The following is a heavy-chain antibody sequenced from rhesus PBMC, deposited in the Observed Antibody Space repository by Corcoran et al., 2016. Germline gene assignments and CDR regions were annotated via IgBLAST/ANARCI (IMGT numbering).Heavy chain of an antibody. CDR2: INGNSGNT. J-gene: IGHJ4*01. D-gene: IGHD1-44*02. CDR1: GAAISSHW. V-gene: IGHV4-80*01. CDR3: ARESGEGY. Sequence: QVQLQESGPGLVKPSETLSLTCEVSGAAISSHWWSRVRQPPGMGLEWVGEINGNSGNTYYNPSLKSRLYISKDASKNQFSLKLSSVTAADTAVYYCARESGEGYWGQGVLVTVSS.